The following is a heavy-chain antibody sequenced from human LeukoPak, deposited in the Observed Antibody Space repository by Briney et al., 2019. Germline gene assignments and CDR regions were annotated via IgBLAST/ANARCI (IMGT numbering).Heavy chain of an antibody. CDR1: GGSISSYY. D-gene: IGHD3-10*01. CDR3: ARDLGITMVRGVIRGGPNWFDP. Sequence: SETLSLTCTVSGGSISSYYWSWIRQPAGKGLEWIGRIYTSGSTNYNPSLKSRVIMSVDTSKNQFSLKLSSVTAADTAVYYCARDLGITMVRGVIRGGPNWFDPWGQGTLVTVSS. J-gene: IGHJ5*02. V-gene: IGHV4-4*07. CDR2: IYTSGST.